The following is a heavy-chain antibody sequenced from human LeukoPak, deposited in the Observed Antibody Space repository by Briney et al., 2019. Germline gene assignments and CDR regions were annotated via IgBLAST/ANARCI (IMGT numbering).Heavy chain of an antibody. J-gene: IGHJ4*02. V-gene: IGHV4-59*12. CDR1: GGSISSYY. CDR2: IYYSGST. CDR3: ARDRPSAIDY. Sequence: SETLSLTCTVSGGSISSYYWSWIRQPPGKGLEWIGYIYYSGSTNYNPSLKSRVTISVDTSKNQFSLKLSSVTAADTAVYYCARDRPSAIDYWGQGTLVTVSS.